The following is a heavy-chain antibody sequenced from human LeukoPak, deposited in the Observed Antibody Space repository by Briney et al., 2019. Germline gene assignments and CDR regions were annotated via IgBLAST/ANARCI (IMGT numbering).Heavy chain of an antibody. V-gene: IGHV3-23*01. CDR1: GFTFSSYA. CDR3: AKLGLGYADY. J-gene: IGHJ4*02. Sequence: GGSLRLSCAASGFTFSSYAMSWVRQAPGKGLEWVSSISGSGVSTYYADSVRGRFTISRDNSKNTLYLQMNSLRAEDTAVYYCAKLGLGYADYWGQGTLVTVSS. CDR2: ISGSGVST. D-gene: IGHD3/OR15-3a*01.